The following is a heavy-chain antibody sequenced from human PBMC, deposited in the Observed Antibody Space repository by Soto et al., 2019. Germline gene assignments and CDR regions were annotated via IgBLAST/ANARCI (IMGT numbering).Heavy chain of an antibody. D-gene: IGHD5-12*01. V-gene: IGHV1-69*06. Sequence: SVKVSCKTSGDIFSGYSISWVRQAPGQGLEWMGGIIPIFGTTNYAQRFHGRVTITADKSTSTVYMELYSLKSEDTAVYYCARDLGSGYDPGDYWGQGTQVTVSS. J-gene: IGHJ4*02. CDR1: GDIFSGYS. CDR2: IIPIFGTT. CDR3: ARDLGSGYDPGDY.